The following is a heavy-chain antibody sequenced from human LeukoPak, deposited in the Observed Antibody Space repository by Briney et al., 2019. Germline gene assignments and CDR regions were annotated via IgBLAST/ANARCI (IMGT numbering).Heavy chain of an antibody. D-gene: IGHD3-22*01. CDR3: ARDRVTMIVVDSKGFDY. V-gene: IGHV1-2*02. CDR2: INPNSGGT. CDR1: GYTFTGYY. J-gene: IGHJ4*02. Sequence: ASVKVSCKASGYTFTGYYMHWVRQAPGQGLEWMGWINPNSGGTNYAQKFRGRVTMTRDTSISTAYMELSRLRSDDTAVYYCARDRVTMIVVDSKGFDYWGQGTLVTVSS.